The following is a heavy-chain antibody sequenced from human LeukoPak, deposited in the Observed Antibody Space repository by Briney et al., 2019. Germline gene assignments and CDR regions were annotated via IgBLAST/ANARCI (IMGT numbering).Heavy chain of an antibody. CDR2: ISSSSSYI. CDR1: GFTFSSYS. D-gene: IGHD2-2*01. J-gene: IGHJ4*02. CDR3: ARPEYCSSTSCYDFKF. V-gene: IGHV3-21*01. Sequence: GGSLRLSCAASGFTFSSYSMNWVRQAPGKGLEWVSSISSSSSYIYYADSMKGRFTISRDNVKNSLYLQMNSLRAEDTAVYYCARPEYCSSTSCYDFKFWGQGALVTVSS.